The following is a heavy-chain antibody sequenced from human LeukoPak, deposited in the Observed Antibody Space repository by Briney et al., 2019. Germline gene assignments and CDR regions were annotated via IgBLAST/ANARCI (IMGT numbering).Heavy chain of an antibody. CDR1: GYTFTSYY. CDR2: INPSGGST. CDR3: ARGSLVVPAARTYYYYYMDV. J-gene: IGHJ6*03. V-gene: IGHV1-46*01. D-gene: IGHD2-2*01. Sequence: GASVKVSCKASGYTFTSYYMHWVRQAPGQGLEWMGIINPSGGSTSYAQKFQGRVTMTRDMSTSTVYMELSSLRSEDTAVYYCARGSLVVPAARTYYYYYMDVWGKGTTVTVSS.